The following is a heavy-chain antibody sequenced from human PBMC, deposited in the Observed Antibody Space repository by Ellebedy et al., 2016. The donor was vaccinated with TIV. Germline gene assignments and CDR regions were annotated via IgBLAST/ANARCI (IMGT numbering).Heavy chain of an antibody. CDR2: IGTAGDT. D-gene: IGHD6-19*01. V-gene: IGHV3-13*01. CDR1: GFTFSSHD. CDR3: ARATSGFDP. Sequence: GESLKISCAASGFTFSSHDMHWVRQATGKGLEWVSAIGTAGDTYYPGSVKGRFTISRENAKNSLYLQMNSLGAEDTAVYYCARATSGFDPWGRGTLVTVSS. J-gene: IGHJ2*01.